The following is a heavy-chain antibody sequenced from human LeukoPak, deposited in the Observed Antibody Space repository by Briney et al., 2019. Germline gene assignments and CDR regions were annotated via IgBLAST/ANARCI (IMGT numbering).Heavy chain of an antibody. CDR1: GGPFSSFH. Sequence: SETLSLTCTVSGGPFSSFHWSWIRQPAGKGLEWLGLIYTSGSTNYSPSLKSRLTMSVDASKHRFSLKLSSVTAADTAVYYCARDFDSWGQGILVTVSS. CDR3: ARDFDS. CDR2: IYTSGST. V-gene: IGHV4-4*07. J-gene: IGHJ4*02.